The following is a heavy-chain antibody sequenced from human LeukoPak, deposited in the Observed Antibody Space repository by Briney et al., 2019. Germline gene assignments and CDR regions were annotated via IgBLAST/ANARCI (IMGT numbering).Heavy chain of an antibody. J-gene: IGHJ4*02. Sequence: GGSLRLSCAASGFTFSSHSMNWVRQAPGKGLEWVSSISSRSDYTYYADSVTGRFTISRDNAKNSLSLQMNSPRAEDTAVYYCARRDADLWSPLDYWGQGILVTVSS. CDR2: ISSRSDYT. CDR1: GFTFSSHS. D-gene: IGHD2-8*01. CDR3: ARRDADLWSPLDY. V-gene: IGHV3-21*01.